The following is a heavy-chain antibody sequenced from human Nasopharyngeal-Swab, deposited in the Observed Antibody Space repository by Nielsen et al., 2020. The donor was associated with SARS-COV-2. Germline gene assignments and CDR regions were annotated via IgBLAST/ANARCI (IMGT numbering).Heavy chain of an antibody. V-gene: IGHV3-73*01. CDR2: IGDKDHNYAT. CDR3: TTDFYFDY. J-gene: IGHJ4*02. Sequence: ESLKISCAAPGFIFSASAIHWVRQASGKGLEWVGRIGDKDHNYATTYGASVQGRFTISRDDSKNTAFLQMDSLKTEDTALYYCTTDFYFDYWGQGTLVTVSS. CDR1: GFIFSASA.